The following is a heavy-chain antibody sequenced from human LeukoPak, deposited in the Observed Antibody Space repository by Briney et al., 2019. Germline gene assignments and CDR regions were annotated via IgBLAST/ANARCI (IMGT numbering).Heavy chain of an antibody. CDR2: IIPIFGTA. Sequence: GASVKVSCTASGGTFSSYAISWVRQAPGQGLEWMGGIIPIFGTANYAQKFQGRVTITADKSTSTAYMELSSLRSEDTAVYYCAWYYYDSSGYYDWFDPWGQETLVTVSS. V-gene: IGHV1-69*06. CDR3: AWYYYDSSGYYDWFDP. CDR1: GGTFSSYA. D-gene: IGHD3-22*01. J-gene: IGHJ5*02.